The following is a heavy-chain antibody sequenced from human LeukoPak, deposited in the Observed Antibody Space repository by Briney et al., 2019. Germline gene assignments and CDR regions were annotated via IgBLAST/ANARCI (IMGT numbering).Heavy chain of an antibody. CDR3: ARGGRIAVAAAKKFDY. Sequence: AASVKVSCKASGYTFTSYGISWVRQAPGQGLEWMGWISAYNGNTSYAQKFQGRVTMTRDTSTSTVYMELSSLRSEDTAVYYCARGGRIAVAAAKKFDYWGQGTLVTVSS. CDR1: GYTFTSYG. CDR2: ISAYNGNT. D-gene: IGHD6-19*01. J-gene: IGHJ4*02. V-gene: IGHV1-18*01.